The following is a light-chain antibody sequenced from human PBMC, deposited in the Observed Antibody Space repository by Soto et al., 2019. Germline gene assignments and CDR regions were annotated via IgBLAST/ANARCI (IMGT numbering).Light chain of an antibody. Sequence: DIQMTQSPSSLSASVGDRVTITCLSSQSISSHLTWYQQKPGKAPKLLIYAASSLQSGVPSRFSGSGSGTDFTLTISSLQPEDFATYYCQQSYSTPQTFGQGTKVDIK. CDR1: QSISSH. CDR2: AAS. J-gene: IGKJ1*01. V-gene: IGKV1-39*01. CDR3: QQSYSTPQT.